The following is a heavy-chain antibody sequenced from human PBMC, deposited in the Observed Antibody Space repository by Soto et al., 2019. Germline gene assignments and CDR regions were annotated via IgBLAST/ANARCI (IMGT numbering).Heavy chain of an antibody. CDR2: MSYDGTTK. J-gene: IGHJ4*02. D-gene: IGHD3-10*01. CDR1: GFIFSNYV. Sequence: PGGSLRLSCAASGFIFSNYVMYWVRQAPGKGLEWVAFMSYDGTTKYYADSVKGRFTISRDNSKNTLYLQMNSLRPEDTGVYYCAREVLWSRYFDYWGQGTRVTVS. CDR3: AREVLWSRYFDY. V-gene: IGHV3-30-3*01.